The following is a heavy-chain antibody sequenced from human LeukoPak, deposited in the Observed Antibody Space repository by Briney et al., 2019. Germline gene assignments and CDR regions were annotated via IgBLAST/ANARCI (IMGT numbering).Heavy chain of an antibody. CDR2: IYHSGST. Sequence: SETLSLTCTVSGYSISSGYYWGWIRPPPGKGLEWIGSIYHSGSTYYNPSLKSRVTISVDTSKNQFSLKLSSVTAADTAVYYCARDYAGIAVASDYWGQGTLVTVSS. CDR1: GYSISSGYY. V-gene: IGHV4-38-2*02. CDR3: ARDYAGIAVASDY. D-gene: IGHD6-19*01. J-gene: IGHJ4*02.